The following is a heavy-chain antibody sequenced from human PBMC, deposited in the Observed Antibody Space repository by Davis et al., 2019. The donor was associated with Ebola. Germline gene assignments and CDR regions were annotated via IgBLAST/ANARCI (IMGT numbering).Heavy chain of an antibody. V-gene: IGHV3-23*01. J-gene: IGHJ6*02. CDR3: ARVMVDIVYYGMDV. Sequence: GESLKISCAASGFTFSSYAMSWVRQAPGKGLEWVSAIRDSGGRTYYADSVKGRFTISRDNSKNTLYLQMNSLRAEDTAVYYCARVMVDIVYYGMDVWGQGTTVTVSS. CDR2: IRDSGGRT. D-gene: IGHD2-2*03. CDR1: GFTFSSYA.